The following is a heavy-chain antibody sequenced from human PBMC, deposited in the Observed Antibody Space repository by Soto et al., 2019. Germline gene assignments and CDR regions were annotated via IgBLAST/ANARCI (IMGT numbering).Heavy chain of an antibody. J-gene: IGHJ6*02. CDR2: IIPIFGTA. Sequence: SLEVFSKSSGGTFSSYAIIWVRQAPGQGLEWMGGIIPIFGTANYGQKFQGRVTITADESTRTAYMELSSLRSEDTAVYYCATTTVTTLYYYYGMDFWGQGPTVNVSS. V-gene: IGHV1-69*13. CDR3: ATTTVTTLYYYYGMDF. D-gene: IGHD4-17*01. CDR1: GGTFSSYA.